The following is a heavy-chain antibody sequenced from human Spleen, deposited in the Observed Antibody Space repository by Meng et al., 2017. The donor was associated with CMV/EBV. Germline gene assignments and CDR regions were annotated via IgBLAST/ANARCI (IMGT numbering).Heavy chain of an antibody. D-gene: IGHD6-19*01. CDR1: GYSFTSYW. J-gene: IGHJ4*02. V-gene: IGHV5-51*01. CDR2: IYPGDTGT. CDR3: AGYPSPYSSGWHYFDY. Sequence: GESLKISCKGSGYSFTSYWIGWVSQMPGKGLEWMGIIYPGDTGTRYSPSFQGQVAITADKSISTAYLQWSSLKASDTAMYYCAGYPSPYSSGWHYFDYWGQGTLVTVSS.